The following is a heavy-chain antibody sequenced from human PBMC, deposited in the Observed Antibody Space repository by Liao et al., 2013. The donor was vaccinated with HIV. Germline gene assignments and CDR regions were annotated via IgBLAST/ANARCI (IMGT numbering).Heavy chain of an antibody. V-gene: IGHV4-59*12. CDR3: ARGFYYGSGSYYNVGFDY. D-gene: IGHD3-10*01. J-gene: IGHJ4*02. CDR2: IYDSGST. CDR1: GGSISSYC. Sequence: QVQLQESGSGLVKPSETLSLTCTVSGGSISSYCWSWIRQPPGKGLEWIGYIYDSGSTDYNPSLKSRVTISLDTSKNQFSLKLSSVTAADTAVYYCARGFYYGSGSYYNVGFDYWGQGTLVTVSS.